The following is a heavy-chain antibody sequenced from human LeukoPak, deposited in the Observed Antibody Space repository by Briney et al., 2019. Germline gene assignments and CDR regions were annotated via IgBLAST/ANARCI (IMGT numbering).Heavy chain of an antibody. CDR2: INSDGSST. V-gene: IGHV3-74*01. Sequence: GGSLRLSCAASGFTFSSYWKHWFRQAPGKGRVWVLRINSDGSSTSYTHSVKGRFTISRDNSKNTLNLQMKSLRAEDTAVYYCARLGQPLSAFDIWGQGTMVTVSS. D-gene: IGHD2-8*01. CDR1: GFTFSSYW. CDR3: ARLGQPLSAFDI. J-gene: IGHJ3*02.